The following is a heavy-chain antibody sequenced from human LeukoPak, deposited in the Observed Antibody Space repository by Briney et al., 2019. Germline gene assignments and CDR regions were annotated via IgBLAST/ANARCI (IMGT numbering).Heavy chain of an antibody. CDR2: IYHSGST. Sequence: SQTLSLTCAVSGGSISSGGYSWSWIRQPPGKGLEWIGYIYHSGSTYYNPSLKSRVTISVDRSKNQFSLKLSSVTAADTAVYYCVREGAGTAMAFDYWGQGTLATVSS. V-gene: IGHV4-30-2*01. D-gene: IGHD5-18*01. J-gene: IGHJ4*02. CDR3: VREGAGTAMAFDY. CDR1: GGSISSGGYS.